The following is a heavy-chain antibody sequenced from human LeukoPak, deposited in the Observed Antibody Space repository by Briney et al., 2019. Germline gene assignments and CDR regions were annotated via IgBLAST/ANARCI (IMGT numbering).Heavy chain of an antibody. CDR3: VKAGIRVTRSYFDY. D-gene: IGHD1-14*01. CDR2: ISSNGGST. CDR1: GFTFSSYA. J-gene: IGHJ4*02. Sequence: PGGSLRLSCSASGFTFSSYAMHWVRQAPGKGLEYVSAISSNGGSTYYADSVKGRFTISRDNSKNTLYLQMSSLRAEDTAVYYCVKAGIRVTRSYFDYWGQGTLVTVSS. V-gene: IGHV3-64D*06.